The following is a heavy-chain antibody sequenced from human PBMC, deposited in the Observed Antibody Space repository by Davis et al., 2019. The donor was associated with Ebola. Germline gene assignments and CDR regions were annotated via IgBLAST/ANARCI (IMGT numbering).Heavy chain of an antibody. J-gene: IGHJ4*02. V-gene: IGHV3-7*03. CDR2: IKQDGSVK. D-gene: IGHD6-6*01. Sequence: GGSLRLSCVTSGFTFSSYWMSWVRQAPGKGLEWLANIKQDGSVKQYVDSVNGRFTISRDNAKNSLYLQMNSLRAEDTAVYYCAKAVRSTSDQYWGQGVLVSVSS. CDR1: GFTFSSYW. CDR3: AKAVRSTSDQY.